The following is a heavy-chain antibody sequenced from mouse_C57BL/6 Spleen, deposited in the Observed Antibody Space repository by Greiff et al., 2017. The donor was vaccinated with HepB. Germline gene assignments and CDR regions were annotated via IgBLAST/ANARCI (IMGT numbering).Heavy chain of an antibody. V-gene: IGHV5-6*02. Sequence: DVMLVESGGDLVKPGGSLKLSCAASGFTFSSYGMSWVRQTPDKRLEWVATISSGGSYTYYPDSVKGRFTISRDNAKNTLYLQMSSLKSEDTAMYYCARQGHSSGLVDYWGQGTTLTVSS. CDR2: ISSGGSYT. D-gene: IGHD3-1*01. J-gene: IGHJ2*01. CDR3: ARQGHSSGLVDY. CDR1: GFTFSSYG.